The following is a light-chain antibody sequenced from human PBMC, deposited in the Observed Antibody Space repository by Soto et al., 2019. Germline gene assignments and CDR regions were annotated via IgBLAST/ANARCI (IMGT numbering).Light chain of an antibody. CDR1: QSVSSNH. CDR3: QQYGSSTYT. V-gene: IGKV3-20*01. J-gene: IGKJ2*01. CDR2: GAS. Sequence: EIVLTQSPGSLSLSPRERATLSCRASQSVSSNHLAWYQQKPGQAPRLLIYGASRRATGIPDRFSGSGSGTDFTLTISRLEPEEFAVYYCQQYGSSTYTFGQGNKVEIK.